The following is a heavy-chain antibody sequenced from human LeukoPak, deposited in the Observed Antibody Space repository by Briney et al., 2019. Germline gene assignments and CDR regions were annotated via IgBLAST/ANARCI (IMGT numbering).Heavy chain of an antibody. J-gene: IGHJ6*02. CDR1: GYSFTSYW. Sequence: GESLKISCKGSGYSFTSYWIGWVRQMPGKGLEWMGIIYPGDSDTRYSPSSQGQVTISADKSISTAYLQWSSLKASDTAMYYCARHQGYYYYYYGVDVWGQGTTVTVSS. V-gene: IGHV5-51*01. CDR2: IYPGDSDT. CDR3: ARHQGYYYYYYGVDV.